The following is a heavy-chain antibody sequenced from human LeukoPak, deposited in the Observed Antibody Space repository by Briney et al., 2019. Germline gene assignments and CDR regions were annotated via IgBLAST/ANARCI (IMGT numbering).Heavy chain of an antibody. CDR2: INHSGST. CDR1: GGSFSGYY. J-gene: IGHJ6*03. CDR3: ARHSSVYYDFWSGYRPYYYYYIDV. D-gene: IGHD3-3*01. V-gene: IGHV4-34*01. Sequence: PSETLSLTCAAYGGSFSGYYWSWIRQPPGKGLEWIGEINHSGSTNYNPSLKSRVTISVDTSKNQFSLKLSSVTAADTAVYYCARHSSVYYDFWSGYRPYYYYYIDVWGKGTTVTVSS.